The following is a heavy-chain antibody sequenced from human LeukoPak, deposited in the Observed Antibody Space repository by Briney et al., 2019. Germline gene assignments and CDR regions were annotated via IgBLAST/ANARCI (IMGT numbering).Heavy chain of an antibody. Sequence: GGSLRLSCAASGFTFSSYAMSWVRQAPGKGLEWVSAISGSGGSTYYADSVKGRFTISRDNSKNTLYLQMNSLRAEDTAVYYCARERTLWFGELLADYWGQGTLVTVSS. V-gene: IGHV3-23*01. CDR1: GFTFSSYA. CDR2: ISGSGGST. D-gene: IGHD3-10*01. J-gene: IGHJ4*02. CDR3: ARERTLWFGELLADY.